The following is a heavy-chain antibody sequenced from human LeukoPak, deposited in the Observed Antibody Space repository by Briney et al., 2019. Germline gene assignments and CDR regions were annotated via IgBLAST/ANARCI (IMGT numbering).Heavy chain of an antibody. CDR1: GGSISSYY. Sequence: SETLSLTCTVSGGSISSYYWSWIRQPPGRGLEWIGYVFHSGTTKYNPSLTSRVTFSVDTSKNQFSLKLSSVTAADTAVYYCARYKSPPLGAHGMDVWGQGTTVTVSS. D-gene: IGHD1-26*01. V-gene: IGHV4-59*08. CDR2: VFHSGTT. CDR3: ARYKSPPLGAHGMDV. J-gene: IGHJ6*02.